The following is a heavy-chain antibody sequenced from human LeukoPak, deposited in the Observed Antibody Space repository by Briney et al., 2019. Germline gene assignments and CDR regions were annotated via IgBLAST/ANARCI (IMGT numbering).Heavy chain of an antibody. CDR1: GRSFSDYY. Sequence: SETLSLTRAVYGRSFSDYYWSWIRQPPGKGLQWIGEIDHSGSTNYNPSLKSRVTISVDTSKNQFSLRLSSVTAADTAVYYCARRGMGHTFYYYYYMDVWGKGTTVTVSS. CDR2: IDHSGST. J-gene: IGHJ6*03. D-gene: IGHD2/OR15-2a*01. V-gene: IGHV4-34*01. CDR3: ARRGMGHTFYYYYYMDV.